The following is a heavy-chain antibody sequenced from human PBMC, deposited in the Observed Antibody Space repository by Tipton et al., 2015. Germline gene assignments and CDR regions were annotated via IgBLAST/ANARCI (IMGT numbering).Heavy chain of an antibody. V-gene: IGHV4-38-2*01. Sequence: LRLSCAASGFTFSNYAMNWIRQPPGKGLEWIGSFFYSGNTYYNPTLKSRVTISVDTSKSQFSLRLSSVTAADTATYFCARLGLLVRFFKSSPGAFDPWGQGTLVTVSS. CDR3: ARLGLLVRFFKSSPGAFDP. CDR2: FFYSGNT. D-gene: IGHD3-3*01. CDR1: GFTFSNYA. J-gene: IGHJ5*02.